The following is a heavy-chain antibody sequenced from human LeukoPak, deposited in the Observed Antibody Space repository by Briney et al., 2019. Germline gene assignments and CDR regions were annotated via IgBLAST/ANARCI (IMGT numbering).Heavy chain of an antibody. CDR3: TKDPNGDYIGAFNP. Sequence: GGSLRLSCAASGFSFAMTWVRQAPGKGLEWVSSITGGHYATYNTDSVKGRFTISRDNAKNTLYLQMNSLRADDTAIYYCTKDPNGDYIGAFNPWGQGTLVTVSS. V-gene: IGHV3-23*01. CDR2: ITGGHYAT. J-gene: IGHJ5*02. D-gene: IGHD4-17*01. CDR1: GFSFA.